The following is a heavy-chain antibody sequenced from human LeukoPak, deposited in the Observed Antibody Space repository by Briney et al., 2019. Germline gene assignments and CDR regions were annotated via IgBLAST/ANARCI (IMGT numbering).Heavy chain of an antibody. CDR2: ISGYNGNT. CDR3: AREEVGRAVAGYFDN. J-gene: IGHJ4*02. CDR1: GYTFTSYG. Sequence: ASVKVSCKASGYTFTSYGISWVRQAPGQGLEWMGWISGYNGNTNYAQKLQGRVTMTTDTSTSTVNMELRSLRSDEPAVYYCAREEVGRAVAGYFDNWGQGTLVTVSS. V-gene: IGHV1-18*01. D-gene: IGHD6-19*01.